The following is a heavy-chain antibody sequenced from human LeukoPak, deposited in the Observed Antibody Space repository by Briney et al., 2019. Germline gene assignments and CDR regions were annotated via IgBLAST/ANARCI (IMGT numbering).Heavy chain of an antibody. Sequence: PSETLSLTCAVYGGSFSGYYWSWIRQPPGKGLEWIGEINHSGSTNYNPSLKSRVTISVETSKNQFSLKLSSVTAADTAVYYCARLGSASRYFDTYYFDYWGQGTLVTVSS. D-gene: IGHD3-9*01. V-gene: IGHV4-34*01. CDR2: INHSGST. CDR3: ARLGSASRYFDTYYFDY. J-gene: IGHJ4*02. CDR1: GGSFSGYY.